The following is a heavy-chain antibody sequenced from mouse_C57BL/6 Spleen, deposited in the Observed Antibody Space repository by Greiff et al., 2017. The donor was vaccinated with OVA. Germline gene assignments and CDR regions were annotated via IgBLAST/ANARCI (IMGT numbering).Heavy chain of an antibody. Sequence: VQLQQPGAELVRPGSSVKLSCKASGYTFTSYWMPWVKQRPIQGLEWIGNIDPSDSETHYNQKFKDKATLTVDKSSSTAYMQLSSLTSEDSAVYYGAREGITTVVGGVDYWGQGTSVTVSS. CDR1: GYTFTSYW. CDR3: AREGITTVVGGVDY. J-gene: IGHJ4*01. CDR2: IDPSDSET. V-gene: IGHV1-52*01. D-gene: IGHD1-1*01.